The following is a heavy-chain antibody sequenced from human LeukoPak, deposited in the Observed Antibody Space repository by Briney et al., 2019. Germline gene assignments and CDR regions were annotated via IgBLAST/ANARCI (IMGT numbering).Heavy chain of an antibody. V-gene: IGHV3-30*18. CDR1: GFTFSSYG. CDR3: AKDFRTD. Sequence: GGSLRLSCAASGFTFSSYGMHWVRQAPGKGLEWVAVISYDGSNKYYADSVKGRFTISRDNSKNTLYLQMNSLRAEDTAVYYCAKDFRTDWGQGTLVTVSS. CDR2: ISYDGSNK. J-gene: IGHJ4*02. D-gene: IGHD1/OR15-1a*01.